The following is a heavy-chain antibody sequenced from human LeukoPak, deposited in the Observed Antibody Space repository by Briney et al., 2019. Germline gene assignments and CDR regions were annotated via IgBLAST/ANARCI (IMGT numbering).Heavy chain of an antibody. D-gene: IGHD2-2*01. Sequence: PSETLSLTCAVYGGSFSGYYWSWIRQPPGKGLEWIGSIYYSGSTHYNPSLKSRVTISVDTSKNQFSLKLSSVTAADTAVYYCARRAPFCSSTSCYVRTNWFDPWGQGTLVTVSS. J-gene: IGHJ5*02. CDR3: ARRAPFCSSTSCYVRTNWFDP. V-gene: IGHV4-34*01. CDR1: GGSFSGYY. CDR2: IYYSGST.